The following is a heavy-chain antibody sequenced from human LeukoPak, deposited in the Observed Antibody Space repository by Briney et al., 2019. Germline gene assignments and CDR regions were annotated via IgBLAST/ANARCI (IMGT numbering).Heavy chain of an antibody. Sequence: PGGSLRLSCAASGFTFSSYGMHWVRQAPGKGLEWVAVISYDGSNKYYADSVKGRFTISRDNSKNTLYLQMNSLRAEDTAVYYCAKDTGLRYFDWLVDWGQGTLVTVSS. J-gene: IGHJ4*02. CDR3: AKDTGLRYFDWLVD. V-gene: IGHV3-30*18. D-gene: IGHD3-9*01. CDR2: ISYDGSNK. CDR1: GFTFSSYG.